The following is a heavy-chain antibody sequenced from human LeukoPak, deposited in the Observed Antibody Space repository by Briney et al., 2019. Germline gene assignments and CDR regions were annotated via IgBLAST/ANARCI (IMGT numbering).Heavy chain of an antibody. D-gene: IGHD5-24*01. V-gene: IGHV1-46*01. CDR2: INPSGGST. CDR3: ARDFRDRYGYPNPLDN. J-gene: IGHJ4*02. Sequence: ASVTVSCTSSGYTFTIYYMHWVRQAPGQGLEWMGVINPSGGSTSSAHNFQGRVTMTSDTSTSTVYMELTSLKSEDTAVYYCARDFRDRYGYPNPLDNWGQGTLVTVSS. CDR1: GYTFTIYY.